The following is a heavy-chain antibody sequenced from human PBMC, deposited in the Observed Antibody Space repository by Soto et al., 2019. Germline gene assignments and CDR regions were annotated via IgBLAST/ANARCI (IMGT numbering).Heavy chain of an antibody. Sequence: QVQLVESGGGVVQPGRSLRLSCAASGFTFSSYAMHWVRQAPGKGLEWVAVISYDGSNKYYADSVKGRFTISRDNSKNPLYLQMNSLRAEDTAVYYCARDPDTAMVRVRYGMDVWGQGTTVTVSS. D-gene: IGHD5-18*01. CDR3: ARDPDTAMVRVRYGMDV. V-gene: IGHV3-30-3*01. CDR1: GFTFSSYA. CDR2: ISYDGSNK. J-gene: IGHJ6*02.